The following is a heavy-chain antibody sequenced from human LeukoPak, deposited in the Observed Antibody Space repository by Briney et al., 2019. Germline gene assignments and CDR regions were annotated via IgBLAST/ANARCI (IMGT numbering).Heavy chain of an antibody. CDR1: GVSISSGGYY. V-gene: IGHV4-31*03. D-gene: IGHD3-10*01. CDR2: IYYSGST. CDR3: ASGRRWVAMGRGVWFDP. J-gene: IGHJ5*02. Sequence: SQTLSLTCTVSGVSISSGGYYWSWIRQHPGKGLEWIGYIYYSGSTYYNPSLKSRVTISVDTSKNQFSLKLSSVTAADTAVYYCASGRRWVAMGRGVWFDPWGQGTLVTVSS.